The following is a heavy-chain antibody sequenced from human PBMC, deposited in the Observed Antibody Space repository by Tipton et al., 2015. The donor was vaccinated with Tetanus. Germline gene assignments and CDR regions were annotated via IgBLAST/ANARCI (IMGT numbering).Heavy chain of an antibody. CDR3: ARRGASSRRNWYFDL. J-gene: IGHJ2*01. CDR1: GGSISSYY. D-gene: IGHD6-13*01. CDR2: INHSGST. Sequence: TLSLTCTVSGGSISSYYWSWIRQPAGKGLEWIGEINHSGSTNYNPSLKSRVTISVDTSKNQFSLKLSSVTAADTAVYYCARRGASSRRNWYFDLWGRGTLVTVSS. V-gene: IGHV4-34*01.